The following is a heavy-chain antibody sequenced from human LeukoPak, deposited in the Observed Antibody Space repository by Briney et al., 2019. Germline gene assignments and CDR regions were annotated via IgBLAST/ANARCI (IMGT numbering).Heavy chain of an antibody. D-gene: IGHD6-19*01. CDR3: AKDHGPGYSSGPVDY. CDR2: ISWNSGSI. V-gene: IGHV3-9*01. CDR1: GFTFDDYA. J-gene: IGHJ4*02. Sequence: GGSLRLSCAASGFTFDDYAMHWVRQAPGKGLEWVSGISWNSGSIGYADSVKGRFTISRDNAKNSLCLQMNSLRAEDTALYYCAKDHGPGYSSGPVDYWGQGTLVTVSS.